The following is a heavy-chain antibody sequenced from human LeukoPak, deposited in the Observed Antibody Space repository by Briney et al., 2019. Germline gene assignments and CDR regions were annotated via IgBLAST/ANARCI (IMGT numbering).Heavy chain of an antibody. Sequence: SVKVSCKXSGGTFSSYAISWVRQAPRQELEWMGRIIPIFCTANYPQKFHGRVTITTDESTSTAYVEPSSMRSEDTAVYYCATNRDCSGGSCYPYYYYYMDVWSKGTTVTVSS. D-gene: IGHD2-15*01. J-gene: IGHJ6*03. V-gene: IGHV1-69*05. CDR3: ATNRDCSGGSCYPYYYYYMDV. CDR1: GGTFSSYA. CDR2: IIPIFCTA.